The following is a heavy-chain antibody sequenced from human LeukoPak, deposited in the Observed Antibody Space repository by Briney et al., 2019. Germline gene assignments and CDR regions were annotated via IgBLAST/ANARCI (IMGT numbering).Heavy chain of an antibody. D-gene: IGHD1-26*01. J-gene: IGHJ4*02. CDR2: IYYSGNT. V-gene: IGHV4-59*01. CDR1: GDSITTSY. CDR3: ANAREPPYRGIYYYFES. Sequence: SETLSLTCTVSGDSITTSYWSWIRQPPGKGLEWIGYIYYSGNTNYNPSLRSRVTISVDTSKSQFSLHLTSVTAADTAVYYCANAREPPYRGIYYYFESWGQGTLVTVSS.